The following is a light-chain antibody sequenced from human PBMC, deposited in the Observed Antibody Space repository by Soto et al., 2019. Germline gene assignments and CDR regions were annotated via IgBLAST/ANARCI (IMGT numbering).Light chain of an antibody. Sequence: IVLTQSPGTLSLSPGXSTTLSCRASQSISRYLAWYQQKPGQGPRLLIYGASSRATGTPDRFSGSGSGTDFTLTLNGLEPEDFALYYCQQYGSSPPTFGQGTKVDIK. V-gene: IGKV3-20*01. CDR3: QQYGSSPPT. J-gene: IGKJ1*01. CDR2: GAS. CDR1: QSISRY.